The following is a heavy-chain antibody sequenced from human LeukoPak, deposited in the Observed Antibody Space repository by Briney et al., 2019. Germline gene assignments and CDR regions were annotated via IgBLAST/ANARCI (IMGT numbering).Heavy chain of an antibody. J-gene: IGHJ5*02. V-gene: IGHV3-23*01. D-gene: IGHD6-13*01. CDR3: AKGAAAGLVDWFDP. CDR1: GFTFSSYA. Sequence: GGSLRLSCAASGFTFSSYAMMWVRQAPGKGLEWVSTVTGSAGGTYYADSVKGRFTISRDNSKNTLYLIMNSLRAEDTAVYYCAKGAAAGLVDWFDPWGQGTLVAASS. CDR2: VTGSAGGT.